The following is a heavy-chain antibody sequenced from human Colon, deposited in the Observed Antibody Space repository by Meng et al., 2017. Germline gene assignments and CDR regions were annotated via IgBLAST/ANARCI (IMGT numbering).Heavy chain of an antibody. CDR2: IWYDGSNK. CDR1: GFTSSSYG. V-gene: IGHV3-33*01. Sequence: GGSLRLSCAASGFTSSSYGMHWVRQAPGKGLEWEAVIWYDGSNKYYADSVKGRFTTSRDNSKNTLFLQMNSRRAEDTAVYYCARDWGCKAGRNYYFYYGMDVWGQGTTVTVSS. J-gene: IGHJ6*02. D-gene: IGHD6-13*01. CDR3: ARDWGCKAGRNYYFYYGMDV.